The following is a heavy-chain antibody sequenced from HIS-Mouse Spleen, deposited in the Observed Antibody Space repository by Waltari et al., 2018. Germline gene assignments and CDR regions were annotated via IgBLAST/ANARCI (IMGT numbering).Heavy chain of an antibody. V-gene: IGHV4-39*07. D-gene: IGHD6-13*01. Sequence: QLQLQEAGPGLVKPSETLSLTCAFPVASISSSIYHLGWFRQAPGKGLEWIGSIYYSGSTYYNPSLKSRVTISVDTSKNQFSLKLSSVTAADTAVYYCAREIPYSSSWYDWYFDLWGRGTLVTVSS. CDR1: VASISSSIYH. J-gene: IGHJ2*01. CDR2: IYYSGST. CDR3: AREIPYSSSWYDWYFDL.